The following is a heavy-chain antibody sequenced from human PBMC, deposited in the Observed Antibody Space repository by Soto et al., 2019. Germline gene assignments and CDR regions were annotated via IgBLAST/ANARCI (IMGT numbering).Heavy chain of an antibody. D-gene: IGHD7-27*01. CDR3: VRELGLAY. V-gene: IGHV3-7*03. Sequence: PGGSLRLSCAASGFTLSNYWMTWVRQAPGKGLEWVANINKDGSQKNHVDSVKGRFTIARDNGQNSLSLQINSLRVEDTAVYYCVRELGLAYWGQGALVTVSS. CDR2: INKDGSQK. CDR1: GFTLSNYW. J-gene: IGHJ4*02.